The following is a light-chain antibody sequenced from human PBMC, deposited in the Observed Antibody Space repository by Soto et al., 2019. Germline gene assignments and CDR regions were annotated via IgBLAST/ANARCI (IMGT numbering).Light chain of an antibody. V-gene: IGLV2-14*03. Sequence: QSALTQPASVSGSPGQSITISCTGTSSDVGGYNYVSWYQHHPCKAPKLMIYDVDIRPSGVSNRFSGSKSGNTASLTISGLQAEDEDDYYCSSYTGSSTYVVFGGGTKVTVL. CDR1: SSDVGGYNY. CDR3: SSYTGSSTYVV. CDR2: DVD. J-gene: IGLJ2*01.